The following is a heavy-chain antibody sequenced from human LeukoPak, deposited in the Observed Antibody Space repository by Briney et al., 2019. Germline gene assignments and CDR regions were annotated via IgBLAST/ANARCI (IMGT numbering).Heavy chain of an antibody. J-gene: IGHJ4*02. D-gene: IGHD3-22*01. CDR3: AGSQGGYWTSFDY. V-gene: IGHV4-61*02. CDR1: GGSISSGSYY. CDR2: IYTSGST. Sequence: SETLSLTCTVSGGSISSGSYYWSWIRQPAGKGLEWIGRIYTSGSTNYNPSLKSRVTISVDTSKNQFSLKLSSVAAADTAVYYCAGSQGGYWTSFDYWGQGTLVTASS.